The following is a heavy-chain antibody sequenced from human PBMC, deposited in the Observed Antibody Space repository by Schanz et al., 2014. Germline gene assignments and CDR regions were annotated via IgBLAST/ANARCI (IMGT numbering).Heavy chain of an antibody. J-gene: IGHJ4*02. CDR1: GFTFSSYA. D-gene: IGHD2-2*01. Sequence: VQLVESGGGLVQPGGSLRLSCAASGFTFSSYAMSWVRQAPGKGLEWVSGISGSGGSTYYADSVKGRFTISRDNSKNTLYLHMNTLRSEDTAVYYCAKDSTHIDIVLVPTAIDYWGQGTLVTVSS. CDR2: ISGSGGST. V-gene: IGHV3-23*04. CDR3: AKDSTHIDIVLVPTAIDY.